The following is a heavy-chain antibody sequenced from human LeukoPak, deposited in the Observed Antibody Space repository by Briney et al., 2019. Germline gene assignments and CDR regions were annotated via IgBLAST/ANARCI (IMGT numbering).Heavy chain of an antibody. D-gene: IGHD2-21*02. V-gene: IGHV3-53*01. CDR3: ARGRLDGFDL. Sequence: GGSLRLSCAVSGFTVSSNYMSWVRQAPGKGLEWVSVLYSGGNTYYADFVRGRFTISRDNSKNTLFLQMNSLKAEDTAVFYCARGRLDGFDLWGQGTMVTVSS. J-gene: IGHJ3*01. CDR1: GFTVSSNY. CDR2: LYSGGNT.